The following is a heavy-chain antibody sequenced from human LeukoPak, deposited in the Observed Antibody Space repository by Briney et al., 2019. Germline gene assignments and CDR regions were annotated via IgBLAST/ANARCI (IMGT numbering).Heavy chain of an antibody. D-gene: IGHD3-9*01. J-gene: IGHJ5*02. Sequence: ASVKVSCKASGYTFTSYGISWVRQAPGQGLEWMGWISAYNGNTNYAQKLQGRVTMTTDTSTSTAYMELRSLRSDDTAVYYCARADYDILTGYQNWLDPWGQGTLVTVSS. V-gene: IGHV1-18*01. CDR2: ISAYNGNT. CDR1: GYTFTSYG. CDR3: ARADYDILTGYQNWLDP.